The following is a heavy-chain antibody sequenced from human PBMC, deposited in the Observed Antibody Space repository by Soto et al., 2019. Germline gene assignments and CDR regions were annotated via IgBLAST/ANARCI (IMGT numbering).Heavy chain of an antibody. CDR1: GFTFSSYA. V-gene: IGHV3-23*01. CDR2: VSGSGATT. Sequence: GGSLRLSCVASGFTFSSYAMNWVRQAPGKGLEWVSAVSGSGATTYYADSVKGRFTISRDNSKNTLYLQMNNLTAEDTAVYYCAKVRGGYDYDYWGQGTLVTVSS. D-gene: IGHD5-12*01. CDR3: AKVRGGYDYDY. J-gene: IGHJ4*02.